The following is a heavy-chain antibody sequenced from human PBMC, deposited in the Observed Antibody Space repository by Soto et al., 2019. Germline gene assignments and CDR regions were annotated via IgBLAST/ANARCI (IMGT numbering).Heavy chain of an antibody. CDR2: IYYSGST. CDR1: GGSISSGGYY. V-gene: IGHV4-31*03. D-gene: IGHD6-13*01. J-gene: IGHJ6*03. Sequence: SETLSLTCTVSGGSISSGGYYWSWIRQHPGKGLEWIGYIYYSGSTYYNPSLKSRVTISVDTSKNQFSLKLRSVTAADTAVYYCARLPGTATTRYYYYMDVWGKGTTVTVSS. CDR3: ARLPGTATTRYYYYMDV.